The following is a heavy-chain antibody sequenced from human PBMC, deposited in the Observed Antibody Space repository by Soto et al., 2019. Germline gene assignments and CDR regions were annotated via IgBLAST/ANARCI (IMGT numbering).Heavy chain of an antibody. D-gene: IGHD3-16*01. CDR3: ARDGGAVSDYGMDV. CDR2: IYFSGST. CDR1: GGSISSGRYF. J-gene: IGHJ6*02. Sequence: QVQLQESGPGLVKPSQTLSLTCTVSGGSISSGRYFWSWIRQHPGKGLEWIGYIYFSGSTYYNPSLKSRASITLDTSKNQFSLRLSSVTVADTAVYYCARDGGAVSDYGMDVWGQGTTVTVSS. V-gene: IGHV4-31*03.